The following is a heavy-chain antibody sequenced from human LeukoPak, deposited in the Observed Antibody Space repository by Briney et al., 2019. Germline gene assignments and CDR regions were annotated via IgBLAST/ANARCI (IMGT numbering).Heavy chain of an antibody. Sequence: PSETLSLTCAVYGGSFSGYYWSWIRQPPGKGLEWIGEINHCGSTNYNPSLKSRVTISVDTSKNQFSLKLSSVTAADTAVYYCAREYYYYYGMDVWGQGTTVTVSS. V-gene: IGHV4-34*01. CDR3: AREYYYYYGMDV. CDR1: GGSFSGYY. CDR2: INHCGST. J-gene: IGHJ6*02.